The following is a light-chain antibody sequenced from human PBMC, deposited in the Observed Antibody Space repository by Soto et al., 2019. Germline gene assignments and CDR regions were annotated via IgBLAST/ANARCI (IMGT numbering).Light chain of an antibody. CDR2: KAS. CDR3: QQSRTMPPT. V-gene: IGKV1-5*03. CDR1: QNISRW. J-gene: IGKJ2*01. Sequence: DIQMTQSPSTLSASVGDRVTITCRASQNISRWLAWYQQKPGKAPKFLIYKASGLEIGVPSRFSGSGSGTEFTLTISSLQPEDFAIYHCQQSRTMPPTFGQGTKLEI.